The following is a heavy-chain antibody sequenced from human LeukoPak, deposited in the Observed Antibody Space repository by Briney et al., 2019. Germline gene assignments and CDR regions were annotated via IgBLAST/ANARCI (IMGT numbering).Heavy chain of an antibody. Sequence: ASVKVSCKVSGYTLTELSMHWVRQAPGKGLEWMGGFDPEDGETIYAQKFQGRVTITADKSTSTAYMELSSLRSEDTAVYYCARVLGYSYGPYYFDYWGQGTLVTVSS. V-gene: IGHV1-24*01. J-gene: IGHJ4*02. CDR1: GYTLTELS. D-gene: IGHD5-18*01. CDR2: FDPEDGET. CDR3: ARVLGYSYGPYYFDY.